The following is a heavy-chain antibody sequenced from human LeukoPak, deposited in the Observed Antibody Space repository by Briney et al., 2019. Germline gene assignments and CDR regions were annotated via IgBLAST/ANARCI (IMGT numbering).Heavy chain of an antibody. V-gene: IGHV1-2*02. Sequence: ASVKVSCKASGYTFTGYYMHWVRQAPGQGLEWMGWISPDSGGTNYAQKFQGRVAMTRDTSISTAYMELSRLRSDDTAIYYCARDFLSDSSDYYYVWFDPWGQGTLVTVSS. CDR3: ARDFLSDSSDYYYVWFDP. CDR2: ISPDSGGT. CDR1: GYTFTGYY. J-gene: IGHJ5*02. D-gene: IGHD3-22*01.